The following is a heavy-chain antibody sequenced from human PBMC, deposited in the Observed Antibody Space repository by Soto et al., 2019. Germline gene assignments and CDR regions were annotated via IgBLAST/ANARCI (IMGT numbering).Heavy chain of an antibody. J-gene: IGHJ4*02. D-gene: IGHD2-8*01. CDR1: GFTFGDYW. Sequence: DVQLVESGGALVQPGGSLRLSCADSGFTFGDYWMTWVRQAPGKGLEWVANLKRDGRERYYVDSVKGRFSVSRDNAKNSLYLQMNNLRPEDTAVYYCARDVYEILGRVVRRLDSWGQGTLVTVSS. V-gene: IGHV3-7*03. CDR3: ARDVYEILGRVVRRLDS. CDR2: LKRDGRER.